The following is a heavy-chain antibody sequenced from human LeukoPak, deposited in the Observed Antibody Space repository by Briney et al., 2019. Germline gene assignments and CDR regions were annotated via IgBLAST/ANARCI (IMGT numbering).Heavy chain of an antibody. D-gene: IGHD2-2*01. V-gene: IGHV3-23*01. Sequence: GGSLRLSCAASGFTFSSYAMSWVRQAPGKGLEWVSAISGSGGSTYYADSVKGRFTISRDNSKNTLYLQMNSLRAEDTAVYYCAASSTSQTYYYYGMDVWGQGTTVTVSS. CDR1: GFTFSSYA. CDR2: ISGSGGST. J-gene: IGHJ6*02. CDR3: AASSTSQTYYYYGMDV.